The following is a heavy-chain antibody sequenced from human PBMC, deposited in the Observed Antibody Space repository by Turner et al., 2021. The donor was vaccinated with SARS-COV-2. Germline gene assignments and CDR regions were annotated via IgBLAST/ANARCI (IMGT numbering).Heavy chain of an antibody. CDR2: ISSSSSYI. D-gene: IGHD1-1*01. CDR3: ARGSPGEDFYYYGMGV. Sequence: EEQLVESGGGLVKPGGSLRLYCSASEFTFGSYIMNWVRQAPGKGLEWVSSISSSSSYIYYADSVKGRFTISRDNAKDSLYLKMNSLRAEDTAVYYCARGSPGEDFYYYGMGVWGQGTTVTVSS. V-gene: IGHV3-21*01. CDR1: EFTFGSYI. J-gene: IGHJ6*02.